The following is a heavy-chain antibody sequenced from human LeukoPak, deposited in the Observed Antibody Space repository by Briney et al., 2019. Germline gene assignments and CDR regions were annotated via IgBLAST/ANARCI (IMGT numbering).Heavy chain of an antibody. CDR3: ATPRSGY. Sequence: GGSLRLSCAASGFTFSSYAMHWVRQAPGKGLEYVSAISSNGGSTYYANSVKGRFTISRDNSKNTLYLQMGSLRAEDMAVYYCATPRSGYWGQGTLVTVSS. V-gene: IGHV3-64*01. J-gene: IGHJ4*02. CDR1: GFTFSSYA. CDR2: ISSNGGST. D-gene: IGHD6-25*01.